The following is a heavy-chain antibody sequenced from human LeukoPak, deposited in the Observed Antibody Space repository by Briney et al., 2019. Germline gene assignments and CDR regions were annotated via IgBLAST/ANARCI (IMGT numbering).Heavy chain of an antibody. CDR1: GGPISSYY. J-gene: IGHJ6*02. Sequence: SETLSLTCTGSGGPISSYYWSWIRQPPGKGQEWIGYIHYSGSTTYNPSLKSRVTISVDTSKNQFSLKVSSVTAADTAVYYCARDNRGSTGVYYYYGLDVWGQGTTVTVSS. V-gene: IGHV4-59*01. CDR2: IHYSGST. CDR3: ARDNRGSTGVYYYYGLDV. D-gene: IGHD7-27*01.